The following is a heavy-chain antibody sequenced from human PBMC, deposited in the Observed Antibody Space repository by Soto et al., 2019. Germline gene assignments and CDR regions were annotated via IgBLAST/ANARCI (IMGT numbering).Heavy chain of an antibody. D-gene: IGHD6-19*01. CDR2: INHSGST. CDR1: GGSFSGYY. Sequence: PSETLSLTCAVYGGSFSGYYGSWIRQPPGKGLEWIGEINHSGSTNYNPSLKSRVTISVDTSKNQFSLKLSSVTAADTAVYYCARGWSGWRVWLDYWGQGTLVTVSS. V-gene: IGHV4-34*01. J-gene: IGHJ4*02. CDR3: ARGWSGWRVWLDY.